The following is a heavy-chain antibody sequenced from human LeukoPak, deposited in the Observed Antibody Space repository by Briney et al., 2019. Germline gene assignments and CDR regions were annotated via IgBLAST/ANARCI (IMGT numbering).Heavy chain of an antibody. CDR1: GFTFSSYA. V-gene: IGHV3-23*01. CDR2: ISGSGGST. J-gene: IGHJ4*02. D-gene: IGHD3-16*02. Sequence: EGSLRLSCAASGFTFSSYAMSWVRQAPGKGLEWVSAISGSGGSTYYADSVKGRFTISRDNSKNTLYLQMNSLRAEDTAVYYCAKDWLAFGGVIAPDYWGQGTLVTVSS. CDR3: AKDWLAFGGVIAPDY.